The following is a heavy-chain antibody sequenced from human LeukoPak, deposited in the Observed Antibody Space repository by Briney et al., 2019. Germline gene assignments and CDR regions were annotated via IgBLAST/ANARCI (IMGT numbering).Heavy chain of an antibody. J-gene: IGHJ6*03. CDR2: IDTSGSP. V-gene: IGHV4-4*07. CDR1: GGSISSYY. CDR3: ARVFDSGSQAYFYYMDV. Sequence: SETLSLTCTVSGGSISSYYWSWIRQPPGKGLEWIGRIDTSGSPNYNPSLKSRVTISIDTSKNQFSLKVSSVTAADTAVYYCARVFDSGSQAYFYYMDVWGKGTTVTISS. D-gene: IGHD3-10*01.